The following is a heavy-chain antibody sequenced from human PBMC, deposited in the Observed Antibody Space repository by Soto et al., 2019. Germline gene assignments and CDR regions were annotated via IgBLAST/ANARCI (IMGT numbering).Heavy chain of an antibody. CDR2: IIPLLDIT. Sequence: QVQLVQSGAEVKKPGSSVKVSCKASGGTFSNDIITWVRQAPGQGLEWMGRIIPLLDITNYAQKFQGRVTITADKPTRTSXMELNSLRSEDTAVYYCVRDSPIGSTYSGYDGIDYWGQGTLVTVSS. CDR1: GGTFSNDI. J-gene: IGHJ4*02. V-gene: IGHV1-69*08. D-gene: IGHD5-12*01. CDR3: VRDSPIGSTYSGYDGIDY.